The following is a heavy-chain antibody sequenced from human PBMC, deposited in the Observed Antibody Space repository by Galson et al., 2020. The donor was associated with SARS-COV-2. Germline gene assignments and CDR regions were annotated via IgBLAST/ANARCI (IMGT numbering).Heavy chain of an antibody. CDR2: ISSSSSYI. V-gene: IGHV3-21*01. Sequence: NSGGSLRLSCAASGFTFSSYSMNWVRQAPGKGLEWVSSISSSSSYIYYADSVKGRFTISRDNAKNSLYLQMNSLRAEDTAVYYCARDAYYDILTGYYTYWGQGTLVTVSS. J-gene: IGHJ4*02. CDR3: ARDAYYDILTGYYTY. CDR1: GFTFSSYS. D-gene: IGHD3-9*01.